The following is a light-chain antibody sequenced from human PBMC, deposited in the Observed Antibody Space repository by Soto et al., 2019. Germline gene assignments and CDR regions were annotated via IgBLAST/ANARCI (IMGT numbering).Light chain of an antibody. CDR3: QQRGNWPIT. J-gene: IGKJ5*01. CDR2: DIS. CDR1: QSIYTY. Sequence: EIVLTQSPDTLSLSPGERATLSCRASQSIYTYLAWYQQKPGQAPRVLIYDISNRATGIPARFSGSGSGTDFTLTISSLEPEDFAVYYCQQRGNWPITFGQGTRLEI. V-gene: IGKV3-11*01.